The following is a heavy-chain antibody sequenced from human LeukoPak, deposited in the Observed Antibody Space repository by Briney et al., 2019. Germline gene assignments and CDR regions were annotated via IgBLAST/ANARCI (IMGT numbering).Heavy chain of an antibody. CDR3: ARGWVVGANDYDAFDI. Sequence: ASVKVSCKASGYTFTGYYMHWVRQAPGQGLEWMGWINPNSGGTNYAQKFQGRVTMTRDTSISTAYMELSRLRSDDTAVYYRARGWVVGANDYDAFDIWGQGTMVTVSS. CDR1: GYTFTGYY. J-gene: IGHJ3*02. V-gene: IGHV1-2*02. CDR2: INPNSGGT. D-gene: IGHD1-26*01.